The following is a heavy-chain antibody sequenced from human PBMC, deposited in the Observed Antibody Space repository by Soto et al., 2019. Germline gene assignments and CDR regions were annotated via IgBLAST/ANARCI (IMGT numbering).Heavy chain of an antibody. D-gene: IGHD3-3*01. Sequence: PGGSLRLSCAASGFTFSSYAMSWVRQAPGKGLEWVSAISGSGGSTYYADSVKGRFTISRDNSKNTLYLQMNSLRAEDTAVYYCAKDPDYDFWSGGDGMDVWGQGTTVTVSS. CDR1: GFTFSSYA. V-gene: IGHV3-23*01. J-gene: IGHJ6*02. CDR3: AKDPDYDFWSGGDGMDV. CDR2: ISGSGGST.